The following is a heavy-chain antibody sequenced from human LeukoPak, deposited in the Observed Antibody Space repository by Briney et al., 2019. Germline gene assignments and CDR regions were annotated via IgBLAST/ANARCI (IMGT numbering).Heavy chain of an antibody. J-gene: IGHJ2*01. Sequence: SETLSLTCAVYGGSFSGYYWSWIRQPPGKGLEWIGEINHSGSTNYNPSLKSRVTISVDTSKNQFSLKLSSVTAADTAVYYCARGATVTTYSYWYFDLWGRGTLVTVSS. D-gene: IGHD4-17*01. CDR1: GGSFSGYY. CDR2: INHSGST. V-gene: IGHV4-34*01. CDR3: ARGATVTTYSYWYFDL.